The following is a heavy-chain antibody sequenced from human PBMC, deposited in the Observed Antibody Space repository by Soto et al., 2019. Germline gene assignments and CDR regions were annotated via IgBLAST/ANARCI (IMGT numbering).Heavy chain of an antibody. CDR2: IYHAGSV. V-gene: IGHV4-38-2*01. CDR3: ARTFDYYGMDV. J-gene: IGHJ6*02. Sequence: SQTLSLTCAVSGYSIASGYYWAWIRQSPGKGLEWIGSIYHAGSVYYNPSLNSRVAVSLDTSMNNFSLKLTSVTAADTAVYYCARTFDYYGMDVWGQGTTVTVSS. CDR1: GYSIASGYY.